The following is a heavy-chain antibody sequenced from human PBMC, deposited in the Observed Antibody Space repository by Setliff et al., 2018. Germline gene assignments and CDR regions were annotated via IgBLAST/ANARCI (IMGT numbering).Heavy chain of an antibody. CDR1: GDSFSGYF. CDR2: IDQSGST. J-gene: IGHJ5*02. D-gene: IGHD6-13*01. V-gene: IGHV4-34*01. CDR3: AGGAFGSRWYVRPWFDP. Sequence: PSETLSLTCAVYGDSFSGYFWIWIRQPPGKGLEWIGDIDQSGSTNYNPSLKSRLTISVDTSKNQFSLSLSSVTAADTAVYYCAGGAFGSRWYVRPWFDPWGQGTLVTVSS.